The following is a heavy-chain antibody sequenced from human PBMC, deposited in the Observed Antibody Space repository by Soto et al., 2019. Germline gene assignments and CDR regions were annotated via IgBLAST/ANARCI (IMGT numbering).Heavy chain of an antibody. CDR2: ISRRSRTI. CDR1: GFTFSSYI. CDR3: ARESYYYDSSTFDI. J-gene: IGHJ3*02. D-gene: IGHD3-22*01. Sequence: EVQLVESGGGLVQPGGSLRLSCAASGFTFSSYIMNWVRQAPGKGLEWVSYISRRSRTIYYADSVKGRFTISRDNAKNSLYLQMNSLRDEDTSVYYCARESYYYDSSTFDIWGQGTMVTVSS. V-gene: IGHV3-48*02.